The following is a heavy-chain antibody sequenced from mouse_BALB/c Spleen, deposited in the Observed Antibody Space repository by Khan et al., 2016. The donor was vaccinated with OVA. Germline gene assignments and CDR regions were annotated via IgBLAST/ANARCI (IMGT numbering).Heavy chain of an antibody. J-gene: IGHJ3*01. Sequence: VQLQESGAELVRPGVSVKISCKGSGYTFTDFTMHWVKQSHAKSLEWIGVISTYYGDVTYNQKFKGKATMTVDKSSSTAYMELARLTSEDSAISERKRGGGGNRFAYWGQGTLVTVSA. CDR2: ISTYYGDV. CDR3: KRGGGGNRFAY. V-gene: IGHV1S137*01. CDR1: GYTFTDFT.